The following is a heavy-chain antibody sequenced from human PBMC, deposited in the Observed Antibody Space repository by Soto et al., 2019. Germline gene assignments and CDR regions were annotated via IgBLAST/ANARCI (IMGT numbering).Heavy chain of an antibody. V-gene: IGHV3-30*18. CDR3: AKDRAYEDYYDSSGFDY. CDR1: GFTFSSHG. CDR2: ISYDGSNK. D-gene: IGHD3-22*01. Sequence: GGSLRLSCAASGFTFSSHGMHWVRQAPGKGLEWVAVISYDGSNKYYADSVKGRFTISRDNSKNTLYPQMNSLRAEDTAVYYCAKDRAYEDYYDSSGFDYWGQGTLVTVSS. J-gene: IGHJ4*02.